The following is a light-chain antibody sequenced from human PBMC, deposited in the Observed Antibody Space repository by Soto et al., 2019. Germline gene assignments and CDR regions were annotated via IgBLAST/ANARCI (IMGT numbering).Light chain of an antibody. J-gene: IGLJ1*01. CDR3: TSNTDSDSYV. Sequence: QSVLTQPPSASGSPGQSVTISRTGSSSDVGGYNHVSWYQQHPGKAPKLVIYEVDKRPSGVPERFSGSKSGNTASLTVSGLQTEGEADYYCTSNTDSDSYVFGTGTKVTVL. V-gene: IGLV2-8*01. CDR2: EVD. CDR1: SSDVGGYNH.